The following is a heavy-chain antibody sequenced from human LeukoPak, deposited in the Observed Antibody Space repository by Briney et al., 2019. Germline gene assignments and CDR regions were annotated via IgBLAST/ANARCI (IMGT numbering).Heavy chain of an antibody. J-gene: IGHJ4*02. CDR3: ARHSPGGGYPWFFDY. CDR1: GYSFTTNW. CDR2: IYPGDSDT. D-gene: IGHD1-1*01. Sequence: GESLKISCRGSGYSFTTNWIGWVRQMPGKGLEWMGFIYPGDSDTRYSPSFQGQVTISADKSITTAYLQWSSLKASDTAMYYCARHSPGGGYPWFFDYWGQGTLVTVSS. V-gene: IGHV5-51*01.